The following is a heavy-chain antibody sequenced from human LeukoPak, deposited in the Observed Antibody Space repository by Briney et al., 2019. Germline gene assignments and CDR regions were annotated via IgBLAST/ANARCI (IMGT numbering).Heavy chain of an antibody. V-gene: IGHV4-39*01. CDR2: IYYSGST. CDR3: ASDVPGLMAFDY. Sequence: PSETLSLTCTVSGGSISGSSYYWGWIRQPPGKGLEWIGSIYYSGSTYYNPSLKSRVTISIDTSKNQFSLKLGSVTAADTAVYYCASDVPGLMAFDYWGQGTLVTVSS. J-gene: IGHJ4*02. D-gene: IGHD2-8*01. CDR1: GGSISGSSYY.